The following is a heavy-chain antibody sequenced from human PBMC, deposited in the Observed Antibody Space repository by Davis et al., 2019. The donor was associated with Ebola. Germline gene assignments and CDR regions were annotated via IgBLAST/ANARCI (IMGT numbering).Heavy chain of an antibody. J-gene: IGHJ3*02. CDR2: IQPGDSDT. D-gene: IGHD5-18*01. Sequence: GESLKISCKGSGYSFDNYWIAWVRQMPGKGLEWMGIIQPGDSDTRYSPSFQGQVTISADKSISTAYLQWSSLKASDTAMYYCARPSVDTAMVDAFDIWGQGTMVTVSS. CDR1: GYSFDNYW. V-gene: IGHV5-51*01. CDR3: ARPSVDTAMVDAFDI.